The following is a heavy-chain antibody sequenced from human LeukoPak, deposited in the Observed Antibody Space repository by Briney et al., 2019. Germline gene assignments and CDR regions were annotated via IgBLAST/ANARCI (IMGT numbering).Heavy chain of an antibody. CDR1: GFSFSGYA. CDR2: ISHDEKNK. V-gene: IGHV3-30*09. CDR3: ATTFRGVIITRLDY. J-gene: IGHJ4*02. D-gene: IGHD3-10*01. Sequence: GGSLRLSCAASGFSFSGYAMHWVRRTPGKGLEWVAVISHDEKNKFYAESVKGRFAISRDNSKNTLFLEMNSLRPEDTAFYYCATTFRGVIITRLDYWGQGTLVTVSS.